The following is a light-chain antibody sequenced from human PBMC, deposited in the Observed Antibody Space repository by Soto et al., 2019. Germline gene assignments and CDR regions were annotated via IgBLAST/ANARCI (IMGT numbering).Light chain of an antibody. V-gene: IGKV3-20*01. CDR1: QSVTNDY. CDR2: GAS. CDR3: QKYGGSIT. Sequence: EIVLTQSPGTLSLSPGERATLSCRASQSVTNDYLAWYQQKPGQAPRLLIYGASTRATGIPDRFSGSGSGTDFTLTISRLEPEDFVVYYCQKYGGSITFGGGTKVEIK. J-gene: IGKJ4*01.